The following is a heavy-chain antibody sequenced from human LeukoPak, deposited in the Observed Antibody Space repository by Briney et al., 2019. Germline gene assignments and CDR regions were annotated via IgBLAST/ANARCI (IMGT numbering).Heavy chain of an antibody. V-gene: IGHV4-59*12. CDR2: IHYSGGT. CDR1: GVSISNYY. D-gene: IGHD4-17*01. CDR3: ARGFPFDYGSFWFDP. Sequence: SKTLSLTCTVSGVSISNYYWSWIRQPPGKGLDWIGYIHYSGGTKYNPSLKSRVTMSVDTSKNQFSLKVNSVTAADTAVYYCARGFPFDYGSFWFDPWGQGTLVTVSS. J-gene: IGHJ5*02.